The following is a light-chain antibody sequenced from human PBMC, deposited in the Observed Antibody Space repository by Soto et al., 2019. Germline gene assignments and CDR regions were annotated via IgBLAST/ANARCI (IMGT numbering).Light chain of an antibody. V-gene: IGKV3-20*01. CDR2: AAS. J-gene: IGKJ5*01. Sequence: PGATATLSCMASQSVSSSHLAWYQHKPGQAPRLLIYAASSRATGSPDRFSGGGSGTDFTLTISRLEPEDFAVYYCQQYGDSPITFGQGTRLEIK. CDR3: QQYGDSPIT. CDR1: QSVSSSH.